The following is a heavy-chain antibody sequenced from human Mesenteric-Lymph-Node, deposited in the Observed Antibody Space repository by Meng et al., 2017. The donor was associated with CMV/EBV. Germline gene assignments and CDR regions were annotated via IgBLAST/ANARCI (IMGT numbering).Heavy chain of an antibody. CDR3: ARDLFSWRFGEFSRYYYGMDV. CDR2: INPNSGGT. Sequence: ASVKVSCKASGYTFTDYYIHWVRQAPGQGLEWMGWINPNSGGTNYAQKFQGRVTMTRDTSISTAYMELSRLRSDDTAVYYCARDLFSWRFGEFSRYYYGMDVWGQGTTVTVSS. J-gene: IGHJ6*02. D-gene: IGHD3-10*01. V-gene: IGHV1-2*02. CDR1: GYTFTDYY.